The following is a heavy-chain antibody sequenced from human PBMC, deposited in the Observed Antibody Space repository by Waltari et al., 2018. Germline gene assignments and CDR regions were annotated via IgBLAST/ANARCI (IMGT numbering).Heavy chain of an antibody. CDR2: IYHSGST. D-gene: IGHD5-12*01. CDR1: GYSISSGYY. CDR3: ARRVLSGYGGFDY. V-gene: IGHV4-38-2*01. Sequence: QVQLQESGPGLVKPSETLSLTCAVSGYSISSGYYWGWIRQPPGKGLEWIGSIYHSGSTYYNPSLKSRVTISVDTSKNQFSLKLSSVTAADTAVYYRARRVLSGYGGFDYWGQGTLVTVSS. J-gene: IGHJ4*02.